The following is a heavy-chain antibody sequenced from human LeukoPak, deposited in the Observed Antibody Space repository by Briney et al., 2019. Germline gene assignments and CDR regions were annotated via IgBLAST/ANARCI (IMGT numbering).Heavy chain of an antibody. D-gene: IGHD2-15*01. CDR3: ARGSPPDY. V-gene: IGHV3-11*05. CDR1: GFIFSDYY. J-gene: IGHJ4*02. Sequence: PGGSLTLSCAASGFIFSDYYMSWIGQAPGKGLEWLSYISSSSIYTSYADSVKGRFTISRDNAKNSLYLQLNSLKAEDTAVYYCARGSPPDYWGQGTLVTVSS. CDR2: ISSSSIYT.